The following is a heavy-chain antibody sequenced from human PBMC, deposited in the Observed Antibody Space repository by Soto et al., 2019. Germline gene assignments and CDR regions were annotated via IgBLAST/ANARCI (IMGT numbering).Heavy chain of an antibody. J-gene: IGHJ6*02. V-gene: IGHV4-39*01. Sequence: SHTVSLTCSVSGYFVTISEYYWAWFRQPPGKWLEWTWSMSYSALNYYIPSLKSRVTLSLDTSKNQLSVSLNSVTAADTAVYYCAPLSVALSGPYGIHVWGQGTTVT. CDR3: APLSVALSGPYGIHV. D-gene: IGHD2-8*01. CDR1: GYFVTISEYY. CDR2: MSYSALN.